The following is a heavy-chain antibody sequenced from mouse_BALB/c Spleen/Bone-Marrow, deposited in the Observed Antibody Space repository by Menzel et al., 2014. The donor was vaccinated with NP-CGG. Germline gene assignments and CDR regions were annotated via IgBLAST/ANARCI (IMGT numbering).Heavy chain of an antibody. D-gene: IGHD2-3*01. CDR2: INSNGGST. V-gene: IGHV5-6-3*01. CDR3: ARDGYYVFYAMDY. J-gene: IGHJ4*01. Sequence: EVQLVESGGGLVQPGGSLKLSCAAPGFTFSSYGMSWVRQTPDKRLELVATINSNGGSTYCSDSVKGRFTISRDNAKNTLYLQMSSLKSGDTAMYYCARDGYYVFYAMDYWGQGTSVTVSS. CDR1: GFTFSSYG.